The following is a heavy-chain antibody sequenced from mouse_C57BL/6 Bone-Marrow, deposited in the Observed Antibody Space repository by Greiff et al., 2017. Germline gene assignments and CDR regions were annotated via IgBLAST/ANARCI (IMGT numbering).Heavy chain of an antibody. V-gene: IGHV1-64*01. J-gene: IGHJ3*01. Sequence: VQLQQPGAELVKPGASVKLSCKASGYTFTSYWMHWVKQRPGQGLEWIGMIHPNSGSTNYNAKFKSKATLTVDKTSSTAYMQLSSLTSEDSAVYYCAGYYGFAYWGQGTLVTVSA. CDR2: IHPNSGST. CDR1: GYTFTSYW. D-gene: IGHD2-3*01. CDR3: AGYYGFAY.